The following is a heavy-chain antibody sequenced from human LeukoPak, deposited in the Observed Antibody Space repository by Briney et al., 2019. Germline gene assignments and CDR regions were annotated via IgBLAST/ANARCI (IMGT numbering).Heavy chain of an antibody. V-gene: IGHV4-59*01. CDR2: IYYSGST. J-gene: IGHJ4*02. CDR1: GGSISSYY. D-gene: IGHD6-13*01. Sequence: PSETLSLTCTVSGGSISSYYWSWIRQPPGKGLEWIGYIYYSGSTNYNPSLKSRVTISVETSKNEFSLKLRSVTAADTAVYYCARATGYRIEDYFDYWGQGTLVTVSS. CDR3: ARATGYRIEDYFDY.